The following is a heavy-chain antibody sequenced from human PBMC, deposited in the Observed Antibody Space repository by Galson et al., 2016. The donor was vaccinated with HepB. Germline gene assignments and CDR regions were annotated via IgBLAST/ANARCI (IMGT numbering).Heavy chain of an antibody. D-gene: IGHD3-16*01. CDR3: ARDDYFRLGY. V-gene: IGHV3-23*01. CDR2: ISDSDPST. Sequence: SLRLSCAASGFTFTTYAMSWVRQAPGKGLEWVSGISDSDPSTYYADSVKGRFTISRDNSKNSLYLEMNSLRDEDTAVYYCARDDYFRLGYWGQGTLVTVSS. J-gene: IGHJ4*02. CDR1: GFTFTTYA.